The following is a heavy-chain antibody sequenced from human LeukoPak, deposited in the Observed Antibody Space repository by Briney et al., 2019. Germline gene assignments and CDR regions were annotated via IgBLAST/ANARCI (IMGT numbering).Heavy chain of an antibody. CDR3: ARVAMTTVTTSPYFDY. J-gene: IGHJ4*02. D-gene: IGHD4-17*01. CDR1: GGSISRSDHY. V-gene: IGHV4-30-4*01. Sequence: SQTLSLTCSVSGGSISRSDHYWSWIRQPPGKGLEWIGNIYYNGITYYNPSLKSRVTMSVDTSQNQFSLKLSSVTAADTAVYYCARVAMTTVTTSPYFDYWGQGTLVTVSS. CDR2: IYYNGIT.